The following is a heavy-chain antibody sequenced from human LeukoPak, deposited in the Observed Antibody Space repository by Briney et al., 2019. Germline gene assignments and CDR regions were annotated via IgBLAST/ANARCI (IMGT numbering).Heavy chain of an antibody. CDR1: GGSISSSSYY. D-gene: IGHD2-2*02. V-gene: IGHV4-39*07. Sequence: ASETLSLTCTVSGGSISSSSYYWGWIRQPPGKGLEWIGEIYHSGSTNYNPSLKSRVTISVDKSKNQFSLKLSSVTAADTAVYYCARDNMFCSDTSCHKWFDPWGQGTLVTVSS. CDR3: ARDNMFCSDTSCHKWFDP. J-gene: IGHJ5*02. CDR2: IYHSGST.